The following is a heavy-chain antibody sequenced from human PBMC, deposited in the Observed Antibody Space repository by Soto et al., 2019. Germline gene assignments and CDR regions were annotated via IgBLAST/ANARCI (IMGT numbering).Heavy chain of an antibody. CDR2: IKSKTDGGTT. J-gene: IGHJ6*02. Sequence: EVQLVESGGGLVKPGGSLRLSCAASGFTFSNAWMSWVRQAPGKGLEWVGRIKSKTDGGTTDYAAPVKGRFTISRDDSKNTLYLQMNSLKTEDTAVYYCTTGGVKRHSGSYYLGIHGMDVWGQGTTVTVSS. D-gene: IGHD1-26*01. CDR1: GFTFSNAW. CDR3: TTGGVKRHSGSYYLGIHGMDV. V-gene: IGHV3-15*01.